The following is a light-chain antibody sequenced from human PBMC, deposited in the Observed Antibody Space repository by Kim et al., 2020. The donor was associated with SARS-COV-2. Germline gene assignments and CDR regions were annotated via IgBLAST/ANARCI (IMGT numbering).Light chain of an antibody. CDR3: QVWDSSSDHRVV. CDR2: YDS. V-gene: IGLV3-21*04. CDR1: SIGSKS. Sequence: PGKTARFTGGGNSIGSKSCHLSQGKPGQAPVLVISYDSDRPSGIPGRFSGSNSGNTATLTISRVEAGDEADYYCQVWDSSSDHRVVFGGGTQLTVL. J-gene: IGLJ2*01.